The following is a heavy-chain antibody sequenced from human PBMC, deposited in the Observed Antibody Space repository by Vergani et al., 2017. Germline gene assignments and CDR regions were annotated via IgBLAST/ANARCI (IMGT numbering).Heavy chain of an antibody. Sequence: QVQLQESGPGLVKPSETLSLTCTVSGGSISSYYWSWIRQPPGKGLEWIGYIYYSGSTNYNPSLKSRVTISVDTSKNQFSLKLSSVTAADTAVYYCARDSGTSRSIDYWGQGTLVTVSS. D-gene: IGHD1-1*01. J-gene: IGHJ4*02. V-gene: IGHV4-59*01. CDR1: GGSISSYY. CDR2: IYYSGST. CDR3: ARDSGTSRSIDY.